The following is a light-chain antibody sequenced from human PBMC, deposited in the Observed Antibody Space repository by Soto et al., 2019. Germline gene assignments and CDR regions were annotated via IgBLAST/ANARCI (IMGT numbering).Light chain of an antibody. Sequence: EIVLTQSPGTLSLSPGERATLSCRASQSVSNNYLAWYQQKPGQAPRLLIYGASNRATGITDRFSGSGSGTYFTITISRMEPEDFAVYYCQQYGSAGTFGQGTKVEIK. CDR3: QQYGSAGT. V-gene: IGKV3-20*01. CDR1: QSVSNNY. J-gene: IGKJ1*01. CDR2: GAS.